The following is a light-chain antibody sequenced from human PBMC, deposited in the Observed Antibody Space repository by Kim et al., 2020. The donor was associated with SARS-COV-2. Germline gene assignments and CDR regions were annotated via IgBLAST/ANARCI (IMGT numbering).Light chain of an antibody. J-gene: IGLJ3*02. V-gene: IGLV2-11*01. CDR2: DLS. Sequence: QSVTLPYTVASSDVGCYNYVSWYQQHPGKAPKLLIYDLSTRPSGVHDRAAGSKSSNTASLTISGLQAEDEADYYCCSYAGSYTPWVFGGGTQLTVL. CDR1: SSDVGCYNY. CDR3: CSYAGSYTPWV.